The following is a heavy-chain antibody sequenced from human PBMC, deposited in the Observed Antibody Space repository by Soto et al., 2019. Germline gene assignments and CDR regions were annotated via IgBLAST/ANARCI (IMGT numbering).Heavy chain of an antibody. CDR2: ISSTGTYT. CDR3: ARDANYAAN. V-gene: IGHV3-11*05. D-gene: IGHD1-7*01. CDR1: GFTFTDYY. J-gene: IGHJ4*02. Sequence: QVQLVESGGGLVKPGGSLRLSCAASGFTFTDYYMTWIRQAPGKGLEWVSYISSTGTYTNYADSVKGRFTISRDNAKNSLYRQMNSLRAEDTAVYYCARDANYAANWGQGTLVTVSS.